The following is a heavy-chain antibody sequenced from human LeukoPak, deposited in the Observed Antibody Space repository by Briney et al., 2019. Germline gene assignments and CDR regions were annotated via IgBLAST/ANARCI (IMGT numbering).Heavy chain of an antibody. CDR2: IYYSGST. CDR3: ASTVLYDFWSGYYLY. CDR1: GGSISSSSYY. Sequence: SETLSLTCTVSGGSISSSSYYWGWIRQPPGKGLEWIVSIYYSGSTYYNPSLKSRVTISVDPSKNQFSLKLSSATAADTAVYYCASTVLYDFWSGYYLYWGQGTLVTVSS. D-gene: IGHD3-3*01. J-gene: IGHJ4*02. V-gene: IGHV4-39*01.